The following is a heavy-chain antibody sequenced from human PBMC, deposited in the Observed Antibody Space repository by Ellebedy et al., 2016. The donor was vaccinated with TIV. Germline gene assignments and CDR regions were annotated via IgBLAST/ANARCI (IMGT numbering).Heavy chain of an antibody. J-gene: IGHJ5*02. Sequence: MPSETLSLTCTVSGGSISNDAYYWTWIRQHPGMGLEWIGEINHSGSTNYNPSLKSRVTISVDTSKNQFSLKLSSVTAADTAVDYCARGQKDTIFGVLISLNRWFDPWGQGTLVTVSS. CDR2: INHSGST. V-gene: IGHV4-34*01. D-gene: IGHD3-3*01. CDR1: GGSISNDAYY. CDR3: ARGQKDTIFGVLISLNRWFDP.